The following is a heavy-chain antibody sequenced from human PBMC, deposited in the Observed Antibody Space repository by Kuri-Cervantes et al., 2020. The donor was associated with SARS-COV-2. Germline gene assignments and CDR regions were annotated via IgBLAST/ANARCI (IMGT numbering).Heavy chain of an antibody. D-gene: IGHD5-18*01. V-gene: IGHV3-30*18. J-gene: IGHJ4*02. CDR3: AKDQGDSYGISYFDY. CDR1: GFTFTSHA. Sequence: LSLTCAVSGFTFTSHAMHWVRQAPGSGLEWVALISYDGNNKFYADSVKGRFTISRDNSKNTLYLQMNSLRAEDTAVYYCAKDQGDSYGISYFDYWGQGTLVTVSS. CDR2: ISYDGNNK.